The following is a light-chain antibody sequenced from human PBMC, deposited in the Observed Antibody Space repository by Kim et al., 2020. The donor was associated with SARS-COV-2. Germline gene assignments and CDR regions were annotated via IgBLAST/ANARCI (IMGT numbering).Light chain of an antibody. Sequence: SPGERATLSCRANQSVGVNLAWYQHKPGQAPRLLIYGASTRATGVPARFSGSGSGTEFALTISSLQSEDFAFYYCQQYDTYFTWTFGQGTKVDIK. CDR1: QSVGVN. CDR3: QQYDTYFTWT. CDR2: GAS. V-gene: IGKV3-15*01. J-gene: IGKJ1*01.